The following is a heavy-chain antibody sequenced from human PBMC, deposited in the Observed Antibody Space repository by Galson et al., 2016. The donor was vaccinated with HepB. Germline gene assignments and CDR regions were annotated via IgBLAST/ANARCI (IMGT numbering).Heavy chain of an antibody. D-gene: IGHD1-1*01. Sequence: SVKVSCKASGDTFSTYTINWVRQAPGQGLEWMGRIIPIFDTTNYAQKFQDRVTITADKSTSTAYMELSSLRSDDTAVYYCVTEVRDNWGQGTLVTVPA. V-gene: IGHV1-69*08. J-gene: IGHJ4*02. CDR3: VTEVRDN. CDR1: GDTFSTYT. CDR2: IIPIFDTT.